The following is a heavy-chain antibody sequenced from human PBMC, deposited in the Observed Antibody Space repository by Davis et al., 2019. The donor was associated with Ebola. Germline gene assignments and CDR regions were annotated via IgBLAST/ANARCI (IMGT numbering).Heavy chain of an antibody. CDR3: ARDLLRDWTDV. V-gene: IGHV1-69*13. Sequence: SVKVSCKASGGTFSSYTISWVRQAPGQGLEWMGGIIPMFGTSKYEQKFQDRVTITADESTSTAYMELTRLTSEDTAVYYCARDLLRDWTDVWGLGTLVTVSS. CDR1: GGTFSSYT. J-gene: IGHJ5*02. D-gene: IGHD3-3*01. CDR2: IIPMFGTS.